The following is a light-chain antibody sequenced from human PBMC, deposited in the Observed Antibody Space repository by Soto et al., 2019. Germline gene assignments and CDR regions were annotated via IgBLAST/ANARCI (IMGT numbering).Light chain of an antibody. CDR3: QQSYSAPPT. CDR1: RKIATF. CDR2: AAS. V-gene: IGKV1-39*01. J-gene: IGKJ2*01. Sequence: QITQSPCSLSASLGDEATITCGPGRKIATFLNWFQWRPGKAPRFLIFAASSLQGGVSSRFSGSGSGTDFTLTIINLQPEDFATYYCQQSYSAPPTFGQGTRLEMK.